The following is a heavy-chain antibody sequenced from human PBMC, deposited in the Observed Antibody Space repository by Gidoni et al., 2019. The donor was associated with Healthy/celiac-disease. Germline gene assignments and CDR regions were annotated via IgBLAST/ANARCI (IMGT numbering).Heavy chain of an antibody. CDR1: GFTFSSYA. CDR3: AKNEGDVLRYFVFSAFDI. Sequence: EVQLLESGGGLVQPGGSLRLSCAASGFTFSSYAMSWVRQAPGKGLEWVSAISGSGGSTYYADSVKGRFTISRDNSKNTLYLQMNSLRAEDTAVYYCAKNEGDVLRYFVFSAFDIWGQGTMVTVSS. D-gene: IGHD3-9*01. J-gene: IGHJ3*02. V-gene: IGHV3-23*01. CDR2: ISGSGGST.